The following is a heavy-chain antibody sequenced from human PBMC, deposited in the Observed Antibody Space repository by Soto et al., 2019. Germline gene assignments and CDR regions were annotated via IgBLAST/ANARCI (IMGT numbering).Heavy chain of an antibody. CDR2: ISDNGGNT. J-gene: IGHJ4*02. Sequence: HPGGSLRLSCAASGFTFSSVAMTWVRQAPGKGLEWVSSISDNGGNTDYADSVGGRFTLSRDNSKNTLYLQMNHLKAEDTAVYYCAKLYWNPRYFDYWGQGARVTVSS. CDR1: GFTFSSVA. V-gene: IGHV3-23*01. D-gene: IGHD1-1*01. CDR3: AKLYWNPRYFDY.